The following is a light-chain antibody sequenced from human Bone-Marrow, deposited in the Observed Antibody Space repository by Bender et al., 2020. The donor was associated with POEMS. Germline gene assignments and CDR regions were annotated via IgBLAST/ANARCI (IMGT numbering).Light chain of an antibody. CDR1: NLGEKY. CDR3: QVWDSSTDHVV. Sequence: SYELTQPPSVSVSPGQTASITCSGHNLGEKYACWYQQKPGQAPVLVVFDDSDRPSGIPERFSCSNSGNTATLTISGVEAGDEADYYCQVWDSSTDHVVFVGGTKLTVL. J-gene: IGLJ2*01. CDR2: DDS. V-gene: IGLV3-1*01.